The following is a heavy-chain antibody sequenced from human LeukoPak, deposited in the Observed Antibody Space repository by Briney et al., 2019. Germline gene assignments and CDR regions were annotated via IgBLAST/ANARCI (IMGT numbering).Heavy chain of an antibody. V-gene: IGHV4-59*08. Sequence: SETLSLTCAVYGGSFSGYYWSWIRQPPGKGLEWIGYIYYSGSTNYNPSLKSRVTISVDTSKNQFSLKLSSVTAADTAVYYCARLNYDILTGYYMVFDYWGQGTLVTVSS. J-gene: IGHJ4*02. CDR2: IYYSGST. D-gene: IGHD3-9*01. CDR1: GGSFSGYY. CDR3: ARLNYDILTGYYMVFDY.